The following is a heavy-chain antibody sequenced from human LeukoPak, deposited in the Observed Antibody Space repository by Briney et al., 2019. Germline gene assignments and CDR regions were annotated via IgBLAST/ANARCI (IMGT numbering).Heavy chain of an antibody. Sequence: SETLSLTCTVSSGSISSYYWSWIRQPPGKGLEWIGYIYYSGSTNYNPFLKSRVTISVDTSKNQFSLKLSSVTAADTAVYYCARHSSSWVQSFDYWGQGTLVTVSS. J-gene: IGHJ4*02. CDR1: SGSISSYY. CDR2: IYYSGST. CDR3: ARHSSSWVQSFDY. V-gene: IGHV4-59*01. D-gene: IGHD6-13*01.